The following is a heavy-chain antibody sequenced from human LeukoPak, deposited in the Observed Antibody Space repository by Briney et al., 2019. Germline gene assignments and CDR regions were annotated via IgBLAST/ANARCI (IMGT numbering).Heavy chain of an antibody. CDR1: GGTFSSYA. D-gene: IGHD1-26*01. J-gene: IGHJ3*02. CDR2: INPNSGNT. CDR3: ARGSLLDAFDI. V-gene: IGHV1-8*02. Sequence: GASVKVSCKASGGTFSSYAISWVRQATGQGLEWMGRINPNSGNTDYAQKFQGRVTMTRNTSISTAYMELSSLRSEDTAVYYCARGSLLDAFDIWGQGTMVTVSS.